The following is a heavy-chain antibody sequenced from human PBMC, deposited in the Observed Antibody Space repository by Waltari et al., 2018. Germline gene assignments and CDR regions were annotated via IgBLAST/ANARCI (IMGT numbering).Heavy chain of an antibody. D-gene: IGHD2-8*02. J-gene: IGHJ5*02. CDR1: GGSISSYY. V-gene: IGHV4-59*01. CDR2: IYYSGST. CDR3: AREACTGGVCYTRGWFDP. Sequence: QVQLQESVPGLVKPSETLSLTCTVSGGSISSYYWSWIRQPPGQGLEWIGYIYYSGSTNYNPSLKSRVTISVDTSKNQFSLKLSSVTAADTAVYYCAREACTGGVCYTRGWFDPWGQGTLVTVSS.